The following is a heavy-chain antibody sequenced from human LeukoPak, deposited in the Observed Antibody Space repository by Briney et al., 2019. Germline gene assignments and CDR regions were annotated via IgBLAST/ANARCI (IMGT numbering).Heavy chain of an antibody. Sequence: GASVKVSCRASGYTFTGCYLHWVRQAPGQGLEWMGWINPNSGGTSYAQKFQGRLTMTRVTSISTAYMELSSLRSDDTAIYYCATEKVGLGSLPAGYWGQGTLVTVSS. J-gene: IGHJ4*02. CDR1: GYTFTGCY. D-gene: IGHD3-10*01. V-gene: IGHV1-2*02. CDR2: INPNSGGT. CDR3: ATEKVGLGSLPAGY.